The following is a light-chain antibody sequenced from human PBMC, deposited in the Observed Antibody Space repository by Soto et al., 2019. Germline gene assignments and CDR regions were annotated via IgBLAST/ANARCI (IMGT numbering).Light chain of an antibody. CDR1: QSISSY. J-gene: IGKJ4*01. V-gene: IGKV1-33*01. CDR2: DAS. Sequence: DIPMTPSPSTLSASVGDSVTIXXRASQSISSYLNWYQQKPGKAPKLXIYDASNLETGVPSRFSGSGSGTDFTFTISSLQPEDIATYYCQQYDNLPLTFGGGTKVDI. CDR3: QQYDNLPLT.